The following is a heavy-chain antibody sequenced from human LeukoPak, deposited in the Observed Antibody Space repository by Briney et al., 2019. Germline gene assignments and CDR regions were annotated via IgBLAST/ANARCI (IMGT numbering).Heavy chain of an antibody. J-gene: IGHJ4*02. CDR3: ARGGTMTTVPL. V-gene: IGHV4-59*08. CDR1: GGSISSYY. D-gene: IGHD4-17*01. Sequence: SETLSLTCTVSGGSISSYYWSWIRQPPGKGLEWIGYIFYGGSTNYNPSLKSRVTISVDTSKNQFSLKLSSVTAADTAVYYCARGGTMTTVPLWGQGTLVTVSS. CDR2: IFYGGST.